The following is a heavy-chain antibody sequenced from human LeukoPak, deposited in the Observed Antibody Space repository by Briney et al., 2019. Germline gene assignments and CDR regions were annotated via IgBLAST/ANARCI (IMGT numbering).Heavy chain of an antibody. CDR3: ATGKDGDYASSSDY. Sequence: GGSVTLSCSASGFTDSRKCMMGAPPARGKGLVGFSVLHTSGSGGTTYYADSVKGRSTIARDNSKSTLSLQMNSLRAEDTALYCCATGKDGDYASSSDYWGQGTLVTVSS. J-gene: IGHJ4*02. CDR2: LHTSGSGGTT. CDR1: GFTDSRKC. V-gene: IGHV3-66*01. D-gene: IGHD4-17*01.